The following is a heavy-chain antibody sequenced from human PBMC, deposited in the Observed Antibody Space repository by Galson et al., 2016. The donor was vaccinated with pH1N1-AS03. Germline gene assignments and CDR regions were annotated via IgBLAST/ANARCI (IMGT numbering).Heavy chain of an antibody. CDR3: VKEGGYRSSSVFEY. CDR2: ISWNSGSI. CDR1: GFIFDDYA. J-gene: IGHJ4*02. D-gene: IGHD6-6*01. Sequence: SLRLSCAASGFIFDDYAMHWVRQAPGKGLEWVSGISWNSGSIGYADSVKGRFTISRDNAKNSLYLQMNSLRVEDTALYYCVKEGGYRSSSVFEYWGQGTLVTVSS. V-gene: IGHV3-9*01.